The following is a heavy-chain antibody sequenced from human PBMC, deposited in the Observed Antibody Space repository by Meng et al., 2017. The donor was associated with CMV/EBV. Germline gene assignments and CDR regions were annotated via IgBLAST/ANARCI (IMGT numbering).Heavy chain of an antibody. CDR2: ISYDGSNK. CDR1: GFTFSSYA. V-gene: IGHV3-30*04. D-gene: IGHD3-3*01. Sequence: GESLKISCAASGFTFSSYAMHWVRQAPGKGLEWVAVISYDGSNKYYADSVKGRFTISRDNSKNTLYLQMNSPRAEDTAVYYCAREKEWPHHYYYYGMDVWGQGTTVTVSS. J-gene: IGHJ6*02. CDR3: AREKEWPHHYYYYGMDV.